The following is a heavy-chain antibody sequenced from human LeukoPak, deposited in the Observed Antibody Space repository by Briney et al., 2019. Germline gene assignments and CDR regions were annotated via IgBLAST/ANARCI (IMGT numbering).Heavy chain of an antibody. D-gene: IGHD2-2*01. J-gene: IGHJ4*02. V-gene: IGHV3-30*02. Sequence: GGSLRLSCAASGFTFDDYAMHWVRQAPGKGLEWVAFIRYDGSNKYYADSVKGRFTISRDNSKNTLYLQMNSLRAEDTAVYYCAVYCSSTSCYVVDYWGQGTLVTISS. CDR3: AVYCSSTSCYVVDY. CDR1: GFTFDDYA. CDR2: IRYDGSNK.